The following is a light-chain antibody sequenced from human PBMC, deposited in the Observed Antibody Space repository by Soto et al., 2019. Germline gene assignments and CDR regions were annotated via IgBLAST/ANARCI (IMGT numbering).Light chain of an antibody. CDR2: TND. Sequence: QSVLTQPPSAAGTPGQRITISCSGSSSNIGSNSVNWYRQFPGTAPNLLIYTNDQRPSWVPDRFSGSKSGTSASLAIRGLQSEDEPYYYCDVWAYRRRGWVFGGGTKVTVL. CDR3: DVWAYRRRGWV. CDR1: SSNIGSNS. V-gene: IGLV1-44*01. J-gene: IGLJ3*02.